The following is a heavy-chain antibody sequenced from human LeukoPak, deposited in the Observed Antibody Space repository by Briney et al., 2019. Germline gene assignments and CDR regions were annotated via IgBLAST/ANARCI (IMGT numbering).Heavy chain of an antibody. J-gene: IGHJ5*02. CDR1: GDTLTELS. CDR3: ARGKRIVAVPAAQFDP. CDR2: FDPEDGET. V-gene: IGHV1-24*01. D-gene: IGHD2-2*01. Sequence: ASVKVSRKVSGDTLTELSMHWVRQAPGKGLEWMRGFDPEDGETIYAQKFQGRVIMTEDTSTDTAYMELSSLRSEDTAVYYCARGKRIVAVPAAQFDPWGQGTPVTVSS.